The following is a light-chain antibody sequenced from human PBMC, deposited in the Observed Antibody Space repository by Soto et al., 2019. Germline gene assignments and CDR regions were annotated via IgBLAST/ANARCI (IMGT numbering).Light chain of an antibody. Sequence: ALTQPPSASGSPGQSVTISCTGTSSDVGGYNYVSWYQQHPGKAPKLMIYEVSKRPSGVPDRFSGSKSGNTASLTVSGLQAEDEADYYCSSYAGSNNFEVFGTGTKLTVL. CDR1: SSDVGGYNY. V-gene: IGLV2-8*01. CDR2: EVS. CDR3: SSYAGSNNFEV. J-gene: IGLJ1*01.